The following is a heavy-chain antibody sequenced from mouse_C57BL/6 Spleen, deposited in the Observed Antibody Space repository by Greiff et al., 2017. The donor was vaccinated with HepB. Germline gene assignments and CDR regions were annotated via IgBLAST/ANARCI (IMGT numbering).Heavy chain of an antibody. CDR1: GYAFSSSW. CDR2: IYPGDGDT. V-gene: IGHV1-82*01. CDR3: ARSYYGSSYWFAY. D-gene: IGHD1-1*01. Sequence: QVQLQQSGPELVKPGASVKISCKASGYAFSSSWMNWVKQRPGKGLEWIGRIYPGDGDTNYNGKFKGKATLTADKSSSTAYMQLSSLTSEDSAVYFCARSYYGSSYWFAYWGQGTLVTVSA. J-gene: IGHJ3*01.